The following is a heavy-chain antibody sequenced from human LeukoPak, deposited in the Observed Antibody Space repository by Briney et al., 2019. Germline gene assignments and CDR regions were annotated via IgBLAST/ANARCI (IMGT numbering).Heavy chain of an antibody. J-gene: IGHJ4*02. CDR2: IYTSGST. CDR1: GGSISSYY. CDR3: ARDRKGTRATAFDY. V-gene: IGHV4-4*07. Sequence: SATLSLTCTVSGGSISSYYWSWIRQPAGKGLAWIGRIYTSGSTNYNPSLKSRVTISVDTSKNQFSLKLSSVTAADTAVYYCARDRKGTRATAFDYWGQGTLVSVSS. D-gene: IGHD2-15*01.